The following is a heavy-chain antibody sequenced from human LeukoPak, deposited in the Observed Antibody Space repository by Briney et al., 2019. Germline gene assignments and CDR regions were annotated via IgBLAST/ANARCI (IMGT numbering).Heavy chain of an antibody. CDR3: ANAYGYRSGWAYYFDY. CDR1: GFTFSSYA. CDR2: ISGSGGST. Sequence: GGSLRLSCAASGFTFSSYAMSWVRQAPGKGLEWVSAISGSGGSTYYADSVKGRFTISRDNSKNTLYLQINSLRAEDTAVYYCANAYGYRSGWAYYFDYWGQGTLVTVSS. V-gene: IGHV3-23*01. J-gene: IGHJ4*02. D-gene: IGHD6-19*01.